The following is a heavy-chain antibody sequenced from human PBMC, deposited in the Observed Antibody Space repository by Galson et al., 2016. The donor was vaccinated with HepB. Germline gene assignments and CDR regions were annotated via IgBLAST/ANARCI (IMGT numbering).Heavy chain of an antibody. CDR3: ARKPTSSPFDY. CDR1: GYIFTGYD. CDR2: TSANKGDT. V-gene: IGHV1-18*04. J-gene: IGHJ4*02. Sequence: SVKVSCKASGYIFTGYDISWVRQAPGQGLEYMGWTSANKGDTSNPQNLQGRVTMTTDTSTSTAYMELRTLRSDDTAVYYCARKPTSSPFDYWGQGTLVTVSS. D-gene: IGHD2/OR15-2a*01.